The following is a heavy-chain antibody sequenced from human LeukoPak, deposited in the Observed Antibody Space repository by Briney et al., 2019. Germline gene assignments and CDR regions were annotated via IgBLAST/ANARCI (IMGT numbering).Heavy chain of an antibody. CDR2: ISWDGGST. Sequence: GGSLRLSCAASGFTFDDYAMHWVRQAPGKGLEWVSLISWDGGSTYYADSVKGRFTISRDNSKNSLYLQMNSLRIEDTALYYCAKDRAAGTPYSWFGPWGQGTLVTVSS. J-gene: IGHJ5*02. CDR3: AKDRAAGTPYSWFGP. D-gene: IGHD6-13*01. CDR1: GFTFDDYA. V-gene: IGHV3-43D*04.